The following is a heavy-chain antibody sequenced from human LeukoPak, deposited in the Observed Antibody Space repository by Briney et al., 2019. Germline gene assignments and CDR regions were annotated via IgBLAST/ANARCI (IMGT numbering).Heavy chain of an antibody. V-gene: IGHV5-51*01. CDR2: IYPGDSDT. CDR1: GYSFTSYW. Sequence: PGESLKISCKASGYSFTSYWIGWVRQMPGKGLEWMGIIYPGDSDTSYSPSFQGQVTISADKSISTAYLQWSSLKASDTAMYYCARLKGEVGATSYISFDYWGQGTLVTVSS. CDR3: ARLKGEVGATSYISFDY. D-gene: IGHD1-26*01. J-gene: IGHJ4*02.